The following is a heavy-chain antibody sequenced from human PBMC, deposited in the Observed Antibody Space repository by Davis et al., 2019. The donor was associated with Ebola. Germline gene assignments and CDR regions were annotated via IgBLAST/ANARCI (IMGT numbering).Heavy chain of an antibody. V-gene: IGHV4-34*01. CDR3: ARHYDFLDYYNYHGMDV. D-gene: IGHD3-3*01. CDR1: GGSFSGYY. J-gene: IGHJ6*04. Sequence: MPSETLSLTCAVYGGSFSGYYWSWIRQSPGKGLELIGEINDEGRTKYKPSLKSRVTISLDTFVKELSLDLRSVTAADTAIYYCARHYDFLDYYNYHGMDVWGKGTTVTVSS. CDR2: INDEGRT.